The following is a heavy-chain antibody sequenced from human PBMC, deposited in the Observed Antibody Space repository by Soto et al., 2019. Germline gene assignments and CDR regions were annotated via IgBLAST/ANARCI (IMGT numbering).Heavy chain of an antibody. D-gene: IGHD2-21*01. CDR2: NYYSGST. Sequence: QVQLQESGPGLVKPSETLSLTCTVSGGSISSYYWSWIRQPRGKGLEWIGYNYYSGSTNYNPSLMSRVTISVDTSKNQFSLKLSSVTAADTDVYYCARRWGGTFDYWGQGTLVTVSS. CDR3: ARRWGGTFDY. CDR1: GGSISSYY. V-gene: IGHV4-59*01. J-gene: IGHJ4*02.